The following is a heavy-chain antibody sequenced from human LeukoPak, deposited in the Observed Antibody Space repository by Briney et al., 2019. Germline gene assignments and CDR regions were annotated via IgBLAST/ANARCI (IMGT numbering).Heavy chain of an antibody. V-gene: IGHV4-59*01. CDR1: GGSFSGYY. CDR2: IYYSGST. D-gene: IGHD3-22*01. J-gene: IGHJ3*02. Sequence: SETLSLTCAVYGGSFSGYYWSWIRQPPGKGLEWIGYIYYSGSTNYNPSLKSRVTISVDTSKNQFSLKLSSVTAADTAVYYCARSGYYYDSSGYSHAFDIWGQGTMVTVSS. CDR3: ARSGYYYDSSGYSHAFDI.